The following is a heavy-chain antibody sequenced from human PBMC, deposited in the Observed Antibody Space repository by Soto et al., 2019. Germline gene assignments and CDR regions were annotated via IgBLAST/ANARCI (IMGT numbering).Heavy chain of an antibody. D-gene: IGHD3-3*01. CDR1: GGSISSGGYY. CDR2: IYYSGST. CDR3: ARGVRFLEWLFGTGAFDI. J-gene: IGHJ3*02. Sequence: QVQLQESGPGLVKPSQTLSLTCTVSGGSISSGGYYWSWIRQHPVKGLEWIGYIYYSGSTYYNPSLKSRVTISVDTSKNQFSLKLSSVTAADTAVYYCARGVRFLEWLFGTGAFDIWGQGTMVTVSS. V-gene: IGHV4-31*03.